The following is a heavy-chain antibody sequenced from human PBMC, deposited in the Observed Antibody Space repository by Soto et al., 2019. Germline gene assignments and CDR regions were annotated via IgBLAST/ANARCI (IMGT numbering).Heavy chain of an antibody. CDR3: WTGVVLHYGMDV. J-gene: IGHJ6*02. CDR2: ISSSSSYT. Sequence: GGSLRLSCAASGFTFSDYYMSWIRQAPGKGLEWVSYISSSSSYTNYADSVKGRFTISRDNVKNSLYLQMNSLRAEDTAVYYCWTGVVLHYGMDVWGQGTTVTVSS. V-gene: IGHV3-11*06. D-gene: IGHD2-15*01. CDR1: GFTFSDYY.